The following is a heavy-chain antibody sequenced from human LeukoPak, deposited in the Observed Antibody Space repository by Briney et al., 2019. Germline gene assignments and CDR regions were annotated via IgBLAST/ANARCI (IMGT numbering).Heavy chain of an antibody. V-gene: IGHV3-48*04. J-gene: IGHJ4*02. CDR1: GFTFSSYS. Sequence: GGSLRLSCAASGFTFSSYSMNWVRQAPGKGLEWVSYISSSSSTIYYADSVKGRFTISRDNAKNSLYLQMNSLRAEDTAVYYCARDLAVAVTWDDYWGQGTLVTVSS. CDR3: ARDLAVAVTWDDY. D-gene: IGHD6-19*01. CDR2: ISSSSSTI.